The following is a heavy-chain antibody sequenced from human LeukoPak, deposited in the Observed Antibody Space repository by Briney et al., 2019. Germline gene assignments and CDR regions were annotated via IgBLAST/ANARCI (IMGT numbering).Heavy chain of an antibody. D-gene: IGHD6-19*01. CDR2: ISSSSRYI. J-gene: IGHJ6*03. CDR1: GFSFSRYN. CDR3: ARDNSIAVTRPYYYYYYMDV. Sequence: GGSLRLSCAASGFSFSRYNMNWVRQAPGKGLEWVSSISSSSRYINYADSVKGRFTISRDNAKNSLFLQMNSLRAEDTAVYYCARDNSIAVTRPYYYYYYMDVWGKGTTVTVSS. V-gene: IGHV3-21*01.